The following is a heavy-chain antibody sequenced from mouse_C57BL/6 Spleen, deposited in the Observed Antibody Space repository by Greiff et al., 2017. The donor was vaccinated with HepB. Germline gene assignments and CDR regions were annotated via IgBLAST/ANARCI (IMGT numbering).Heavy chain of an antibody. D-gene: IGHD1-1*01. CDR3: ARGTTVVEPFDY. J-gene: IGHJ2*01. Sequence: QVQLQQPGTELVKPGASVKLSCKASGYTFTSYWMHWVKQRPGQGLEWIGNINPSNGGTNYNEKFKSKATLTVDKSSSTAYMQLSSLTSEDSAVYDCARGTTVVEPFDYWGQGTTLTVSS. CDR1: GYTFTSYW. V-gene: IGHV1-53*01. CDR2: INPSNGGT.